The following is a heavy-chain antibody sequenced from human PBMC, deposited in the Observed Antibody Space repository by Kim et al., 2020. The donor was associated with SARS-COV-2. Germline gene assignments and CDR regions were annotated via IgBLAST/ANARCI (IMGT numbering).Heavy chain of an antibody. CDR2: T. CDR3: FRQLHSSWFDP. Sequence: TYSNPSLKSRVTISVDTSKNQFSLKLSSVTAADTAVYYCFRQLHSSWFDPWGQGTLVTVSS. J-gene: IGHJ5*02. D-gene: IGHD2-2*01. V-gene: IGHV4-39*01.